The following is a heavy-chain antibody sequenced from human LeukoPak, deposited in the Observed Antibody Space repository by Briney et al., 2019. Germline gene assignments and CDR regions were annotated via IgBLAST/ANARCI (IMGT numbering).Heavy chain of an antibody. V-gene: IGHV4-61*08. CDR2: IYYSGST. J-gene: IGHJ6*04. Sequence: SETLSLTCTVSGNSISSGDNYWSWIRQPPGKGLEWIGYIYYSGSTNYNPSLKSRVTISVDASKNQFSLKLSSVTAADTAVYYRARAARGEWLLPVPLDVWGKGTTVTVSS. CDR1: GNSISSGDNY. CDR3: ARAARGEWLLPVPLDV. D-gene: IGHD5-12*01.